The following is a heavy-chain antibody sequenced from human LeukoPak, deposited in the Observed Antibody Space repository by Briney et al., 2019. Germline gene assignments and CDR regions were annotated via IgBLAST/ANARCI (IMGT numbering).Heavy chain of an antibody. V-gene: IGHV3-23*01. CDR2: ISGSGGST. D-gene: IGHD3-16*01. Sequence: PGGSLRLSCAASGFTFSSYAMSWVRQAPGKGLEWVSAISGSGGSTYYADSVKGLFTISRDNSKNTLYLQMNSLRAEDTAVYYCARELRVGFGELIGAFDLWGQGTVVTVSP. CDR1: GFTFSSYA. CDR3: ARELRVGFGELIGAFDL. J-gene: IGHJ3*01.